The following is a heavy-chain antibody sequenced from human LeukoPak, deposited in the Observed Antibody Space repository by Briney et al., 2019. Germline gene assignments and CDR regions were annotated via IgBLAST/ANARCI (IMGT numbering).Heavy chain of an antibody. CDR1: GFTFSRHG. CDR2: ISNDGSRK. Sequence: GGALRLSCAPSGFTFSRHGMHWVRQAPGKGLEWVAIISNDGSRKYYAHSVEGRFTISRDNSKNTLYLQMDSLRAEDTAVYYCARDRAWNYFDYWGQGTLVTVSS. J-gene: IGHJ4*02. V-gene: IGHV3-30*03. CDR3: ARDRAWNYFDY. D-gene: IGHD3-3*01.